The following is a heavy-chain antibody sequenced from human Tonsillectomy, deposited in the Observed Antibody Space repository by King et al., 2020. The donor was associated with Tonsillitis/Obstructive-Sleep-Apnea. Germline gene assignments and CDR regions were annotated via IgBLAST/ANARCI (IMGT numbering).Heavy chain of an antibody. D-gene: IGHD6-19*01. CDR1: VGSISSSSYY. J-gene: IGHJ3*02. CDR2: IYYSGST. Sequence: QLQESGPGLVKPSETLSLTCTVSVGSISSSSYYWGWIRQPPGKGLEWMGSIYYSGSTDYNPSLKSRVTISVDTSKNQISLKLSSVTAADTAVYYCATYDGVALDKQLLVTMDAFDIWGQGTMVTVSS. V-gene: IGHV4-39*01. CDR3: ATYDGVALDKQLLVTMDAFDI.